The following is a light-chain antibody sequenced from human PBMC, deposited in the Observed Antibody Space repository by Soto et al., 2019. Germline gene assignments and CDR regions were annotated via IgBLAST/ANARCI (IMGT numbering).Light chain of an antibody. CDR2: KAS. Sequence: DIQMTQSPSTLSASVGDRVTITCRASQSISSWLAWYQQKPGKAPKLLIYKASSLESGVPPRFSGSGSGTEFTLTISSLQPDDFATYYCQHYNSYSPRTFGQGTKVEIK. V-gene: IGKV1-5*03. CDR1: QSISSW. J-gene: IGKJ1*01. CDR3: QHYNSYSPRT.